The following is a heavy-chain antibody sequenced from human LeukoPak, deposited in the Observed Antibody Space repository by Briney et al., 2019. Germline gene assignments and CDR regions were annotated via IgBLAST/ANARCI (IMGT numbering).Heavy chain of an antibody. Sequence: GGSLRLSCAASGFTFSSAWMSWVRQAPGKGLEWVGRIKSKTDGGTTDYAAPVKGRFTISRDDSKNTLYLQMNSLKTEDTAVYYCGASYYYGSGRSTNFDYWGQGTLVTVSS. CDR2: IKSKTDGGTT. D-gene: IGHD3-10*01. J-gene: IGHJ4*02. CDR3: GASYYYGSGRSTNFDY. CDR1: GFTFSSAW. V-gene: IGHV3-15*01.